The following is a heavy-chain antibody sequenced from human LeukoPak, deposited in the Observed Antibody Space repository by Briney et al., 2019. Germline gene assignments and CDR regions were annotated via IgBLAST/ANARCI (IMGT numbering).Heavy chain of an antibody. CDR1: GVTFSDYY. D-gene: IGHD6-13*01. J-gene: IGHJ6*02. V-gene: IGHV3-11*01. CDR2: ISISGSTI. CDR3: AREASSTTQLYYYYGMDV. Sequence: GGSLRLSCAASGVTFSDYYTSWSREAPGKGLEWGSYISISGSTICNADSVKGRFTISSDNAKNSLYLQMNSLRAEDTAVYYCAREASSTTQLYYYYGMDVWGQGTTVTVSS.